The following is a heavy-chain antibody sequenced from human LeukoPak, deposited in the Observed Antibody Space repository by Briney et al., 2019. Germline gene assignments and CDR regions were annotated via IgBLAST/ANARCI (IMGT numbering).Heavy chain of an antibody. D-gene: IGHD6-6*01. Sequence: GESLKISCKASGYSFTIYWIGWVLQMPGKGPEWMVLIYPGDSDTRFSPSFQGQVSFSVDASISTAYLQWTSLRASDSAMYYCARRDKDGGYRSSSDIWFDPWGQGTLVTVSS. CDR2: IYPGDSDT. CDR3: ARRDKDGGYRSSSDIWFDP. J-gene: IGHJ5*02. V-gene: IGHV5-51*01. CDR1: GYSFTIYW.